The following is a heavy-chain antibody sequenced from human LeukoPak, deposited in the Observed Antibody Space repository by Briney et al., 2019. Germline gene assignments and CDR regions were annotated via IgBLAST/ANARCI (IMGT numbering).Heavy chain of an antibody. Sequence: PGGSLRLSCAASGFTFSSYAMHWVRQAPGKGLEWVAVISYDGSNKYYADSVKGRFTISRDNSKNTLYLQMNSLRAEDTAVYYCARAPLFLTYYYDSSGYQNRDWYFDLWGRGTLVTVSS. CDR2: ISYDGSNK. D-gene: IGHD3-22*01. J-gene: IGHJ2*01. CDR3: ARAPLFLTYYYDSSGYQNRDWYFDL. CDR1: GFTFSSYA. V-gene: IGHV3-30-3*01.